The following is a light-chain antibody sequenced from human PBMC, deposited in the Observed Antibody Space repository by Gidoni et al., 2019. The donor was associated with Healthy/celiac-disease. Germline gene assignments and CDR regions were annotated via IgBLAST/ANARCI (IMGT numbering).Light chain of an antibody. J-gene: IGKJ2*01. Sequence: EIVLTQSPGTMSLSPGERATLSCRASQSVSSSYLAWYQQKPGQSPRLLIYCASSRATGLPDRFSGSGSGTDFTLTISRLEPEDFAVYYCQQYGSSPTFGQGTKLEIK. CDR1: QSVSSSY. V-gene: IGKV3-20*01. CDR2: CAS. CDR3: QQYGSSPT.